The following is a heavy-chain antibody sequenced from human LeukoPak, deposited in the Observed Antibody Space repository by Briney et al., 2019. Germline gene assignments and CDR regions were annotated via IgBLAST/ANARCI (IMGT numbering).Heavy chain of an antibody. CDR3: ARGSYGTLSP. J-gene: IGHJ5*02. CDR2: IIPIFGTA. V-gene: IGHV1-69*05. D-gene: IGHD6-6*01. Sequence: GASVKVSCKASGGTFSSYAISWVRQAPGQGLEWMGGIIPIFGTANYAQKFQGRVTITRDTSASTAYMELSSLRSEDTAVYYCARGSYGTLSPWGQGTLVTVSS. CDR1: GGTFSSYA.